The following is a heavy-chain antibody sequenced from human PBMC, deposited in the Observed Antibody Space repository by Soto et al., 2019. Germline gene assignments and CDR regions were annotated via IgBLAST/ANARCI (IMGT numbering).Heavy chain of an antibody. V-gene: IGHV1-2*04. J-gene: IGHJ3*02. D-gene: IGHD6-19*01. CDR2: INPNSGGT. CDR1: GYTFTGYY. Sequence: GASVKLSCKSSGYTFTGYYMHWVRQAPGQGLEWMGWINPNSGGTNYAQKFQGWVTMTRDTSISTAYMELSRLRSDDTTVYYCARGLEGIAVAGAYDAFDIWGQGTMVTVSS. CDR3: ARGLEGIAVAGAYDAFDI.